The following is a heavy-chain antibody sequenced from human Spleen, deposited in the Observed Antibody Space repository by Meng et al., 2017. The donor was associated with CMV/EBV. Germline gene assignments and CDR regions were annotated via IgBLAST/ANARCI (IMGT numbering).Heavy chain of an antibody. CDR1: GLTFSDYY. Sequence: GESLKISCAASGLTFSDYYMSWIRQAPGKGLEWVSYISSSGSTIYYADSVKGRFTISRDNAKNSLYLQMNSLRAEDTAVYYCAKIGRFSSSSGDYWGQGTLVTVS. J-gene: IGHJ4*02. D-gene: IGHD6-6*01. CDR3: AKIGRFSSSSGDY. CDR2: ISSSGSTI. V-gene: IGHV3-11*04.